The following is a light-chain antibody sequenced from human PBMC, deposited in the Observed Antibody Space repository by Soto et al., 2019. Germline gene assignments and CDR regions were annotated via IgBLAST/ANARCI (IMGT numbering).Light chain of an antibody. V-gene: IGKV3-20*01. CDR1: QSVSSAY. CDR3: KQYGGSGPIT. CDR2: GAS. Sequence: EIVLTQSPGTLSLSPGERATLSCRASQSVSSAYLAWYQQKPGQAPRLLISGASSRATGIPDRFSGSGSGTDFSLTISGLEPEEFAVYYCKQYGGSGPITFGQGTRLDIK. J-gene: IGKJ5*01.